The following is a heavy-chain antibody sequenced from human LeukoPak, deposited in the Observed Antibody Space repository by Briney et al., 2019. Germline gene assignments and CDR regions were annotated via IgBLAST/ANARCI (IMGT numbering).Heavy chain of an antibody. CDR2: ISSGSSYT. V-gene: IGHV3-11*05. J-gene: IGHJ4*02. D-gene: IGHD2-2*01. CDR3: ARGRQPDC. Sequence: GGSLSLSCEASGFTSSDYYMSWIRQAPGKGLEWVSYISSGSSYTNNADSVKGRFTISRDNAKNSLYLQMNSLRAEDTAVYYCARGRQPDCWGQGTLVTVSS. CDR1: GFTSSDYY.